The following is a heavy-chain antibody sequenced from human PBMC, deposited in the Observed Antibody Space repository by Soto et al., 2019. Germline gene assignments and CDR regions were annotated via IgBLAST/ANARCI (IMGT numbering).Heavy chain of an antibody. D-gene: IGHD5-18*01. CDR1: GFTFSSYA. J-gene: IGHJ4*02. Sequence: GGSLRLSCAASGFTFSSYAMHWVRQAPGKGLEWVAVISYDGSNKYYADSVKGRFTISRDNSKNTLYLQMNSLRAEDTAVYYCARDFSELDTAMILDYWGQGPLVTVSS. V-gene: IGHV3-30-3*01. CDR3: ARDFSELDTAMILDY. CDR2: ISYDGSNK.